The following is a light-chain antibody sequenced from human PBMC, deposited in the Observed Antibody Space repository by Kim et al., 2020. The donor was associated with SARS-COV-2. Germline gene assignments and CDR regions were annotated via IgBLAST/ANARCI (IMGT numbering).Light chain of an antibody. CDR2: EVN. Sequence: QSVTIPCTGTSSDVGGYNYVSWYQQHPGKAPKVMIYEVNKRPSGVPDRFSGSKSGNTASLTVSGLQADDEADYYCSSYAGSNNLGVFGGGTQLTVL. CDR3: SSYAGSNNLGV. J-gene: IGLJ2*01. CDR1: SSDVGGYNY. V-gene: IGLV2-8*01.